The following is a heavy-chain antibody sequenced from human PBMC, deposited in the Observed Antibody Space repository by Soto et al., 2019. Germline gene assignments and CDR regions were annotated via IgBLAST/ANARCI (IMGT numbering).Heavy chain of an antibody. J-gene: IGHJ4*02. Sequence: VQVEESGGGLVLPGGSLRLSCVVSAVSEFNFTDQYMDWVRQAPGKGLEWVGRSRNRVNRFSTTYASSEEGRSTIWRDDSENTVYLQMNSLKIEVTAMYYCSRVAPSAKGPDYWGQGTKVTVSS. CDR2: SRNRVNRFST. CDR3: SRVAPSAKGPDY. D-gene: IGHD2-15*01. CDR1: EFNFTDQY. V-gene: IGHV3-72*01.